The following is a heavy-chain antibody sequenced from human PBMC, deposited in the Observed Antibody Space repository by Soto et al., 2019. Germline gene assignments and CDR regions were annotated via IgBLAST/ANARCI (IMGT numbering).Heavy chain of an antibody. V-gene: IGHV1-8*01. Sequence: QVQLVQSGAEVKKPGASVKVSCKASGYTFRNYDINWVRQATGQGLERMGWINPNSGNTGYAQKFQGRVTMTWDNSLGTAYRELSSLRSEDTAVYYCARDGSGTWGLDVWGQGTTVTVSS. J-gene: IGHJ6*02. CDR1: GYTFRNYD. D-gene: IGHD3-10*01. CDR2: INPNSGNT. CDR3: ARDGSGTWGLDV.